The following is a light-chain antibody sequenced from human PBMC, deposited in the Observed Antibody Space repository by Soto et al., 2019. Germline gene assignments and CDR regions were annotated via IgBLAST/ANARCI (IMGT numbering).Light chain of an antibody. Sequence: EIVLTQSPGTLSLSPGERATLSCRASQSVSSSYLARYQQKPGQAPRLLIYGASSRATGIPDRFSGSGSGTDFTLTISRLEPEDVAVYYCQQYGTSPPITFGQGTRLEIK. CDR1: QSVSSSY. J-gene: IGKJ5*01. V-gene: IGKV3-20*01. CDR2: GAS. CDR3: QQYGTSPPIT.